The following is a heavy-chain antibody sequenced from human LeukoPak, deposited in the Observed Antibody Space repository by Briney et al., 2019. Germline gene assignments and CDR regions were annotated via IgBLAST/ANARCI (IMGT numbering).Heavy chain of an antibody. CDR3: ARVYSSSSGRALDY. J-gene: IGHJ4*02. CDR1: GFTFSTYW. D-gene: IGHD6-6*01. Sequence: GGSLRLSCAASGFTFSTYWMSWVRQAPGKGLEWVANIKQDGSEKYYVDPVKGRFTISRDNAKNSLYLQMNSLRAEDTAVYYCARVYSSSSGRALDYWGQGTLVTVSS. CDR2: IKQDGSEK. V-gene: IGHV3-7*01.